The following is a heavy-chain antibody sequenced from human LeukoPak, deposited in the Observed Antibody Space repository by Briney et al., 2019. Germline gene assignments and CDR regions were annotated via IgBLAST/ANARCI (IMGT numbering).Heavy chain of an antibody. CDR1: GFTFSSYG. Sequence: GGSLRLSCATSGFTFSSYGMSWVRQAPGKGLEWVSAISGSGGSTYYADSVKGRFTISGDNSKNTLYLQMNSLRAEDTAVYYCASPRGYDSSGYPYYFDYWGQGTLVTVSS. D-gene: IGHD3-22*01. CDR3: ASPRGYDSSGYPYYFDY. CDR2: ISGSGGST. V-gene: IGHV3-23*01. J-gene: IGHJ4*02.